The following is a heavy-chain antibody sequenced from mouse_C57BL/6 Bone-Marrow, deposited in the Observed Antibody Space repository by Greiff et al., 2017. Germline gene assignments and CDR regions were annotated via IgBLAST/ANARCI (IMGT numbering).Heavy chain of an antibody. CDR1: GFTFSSYG. CDR2: ISSGGSYT. Sequence: EVQGVESGGDLVKPGGSLKLSCAASGFTFSSYGMSWVRQTPDKRLEWVATISSGGSYTYYPDSVKGRFTISRDNAKNTLYLQVSSLKSEDTAMYYCARLTVVVFAYWGQGTTLTVSA. CDR3: ARLTVVVFAY. V-gene: IGHV5-6*01. D-gene: IGHD1-1*01. J-gene: IGHJ2*01.